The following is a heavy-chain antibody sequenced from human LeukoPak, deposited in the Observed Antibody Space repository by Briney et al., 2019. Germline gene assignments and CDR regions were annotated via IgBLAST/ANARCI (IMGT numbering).Heavy chain of an antibody. CDR2: IIHDGST. J-gene: IGHJ4*02. CDR3: ARGRYYFDDSGYFY. Sequence: SETLSLTCTVSGGSLSGYYWTWIRQPPGKGLEWIGEIIHDGSTNYSPSLKSRLTISIDTSKNQFSLKLKSVTAADAAVYYCARGRYYFDDSGYFYWGQGTPVTVSS. V-gene: IGHV4-34*01. CDR1: GGSLSGYY. D-gene: IGHD3-22*01.